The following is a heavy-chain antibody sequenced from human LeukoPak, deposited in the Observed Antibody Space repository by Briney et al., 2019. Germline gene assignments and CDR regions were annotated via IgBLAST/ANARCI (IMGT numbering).Heavy chain of an antibody. D-gene: IGHD6-13*01. CDR1: GFTFSSYG. Sequence: GALRLSCAASGFTFSSYGMHWVRQAPGKGLEWVAVISYDGSNKYYADSVKGRFTISRDNSKNTLYLQMNSLRAEDTAVYYCARDPYSSSWSGWFDPWGQGTLVTVSS. CDR2: ISYDGSNK. J-gene: IGHJ5*02. V-gene: IGHV3-30*03. CDR3: ARDPYSSSWSGWFDP.